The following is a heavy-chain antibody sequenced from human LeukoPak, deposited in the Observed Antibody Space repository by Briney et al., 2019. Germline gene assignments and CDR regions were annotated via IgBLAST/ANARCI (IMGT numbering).Heavy chain of an antibody. Sequence: GGSLRPSCVASGFTFSAYSMNWVRQAPGKGLEWISYISLRGSPVYYAESVRGRFSISRDNAKNSLSLQMNSLRDDDTALYYCTRGPYYGDYWGQGTLVTVSS. J-gene: IGHJ4*02. V-gene: IGHV3-48*02. D-gene: IGHD3-16*01. CDR1: GFTFSAYS. CDR3: TRGPYYGDY. CDR2: ISLRGSPV.